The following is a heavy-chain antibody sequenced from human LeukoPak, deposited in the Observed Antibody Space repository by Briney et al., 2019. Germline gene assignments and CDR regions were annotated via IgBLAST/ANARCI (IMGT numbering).Heavy chain of an antibody. CDR1: GGSISSYY. CDR2: IYYSGST. V-gene: IGHV4-59*01. D-gene: IGHD3-3*01. Sequence: SETLSLICTVSGGSISSYYWSWIRQPPGKGLEWIGYIYYSGSTNYNPSLKSRVTISVDTSKNQFSLKLRSVTAADTAVYYCARGHQDFWSGYPRAFDIWGQGTMVTFSS. J-gene: IGHJ3*02. CDR3: ARGHQDFWSGYPRAFDI.